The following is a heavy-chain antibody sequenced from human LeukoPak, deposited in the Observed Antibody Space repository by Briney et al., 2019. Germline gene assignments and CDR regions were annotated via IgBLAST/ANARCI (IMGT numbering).Heavy chain of an antibody. J-gene: IGHJ4*02. CDR1: GFTFSSYG. D-gene: IGHD6-13*01. V-gene: IGHV3-33*01. CDR2: IWYDGSNK. Sequence: SGGSLRLSCAASGFTFSSYGMHWVRQAPGKGLEWVAVIWYDGSNKYYADSVKGRFTISRDNSKNTLYLQMNSLRAGDTAVYYCASIIGRSSNEDYWGQGTLVTVSS. CDR3: ASIIGRSSNEDY.